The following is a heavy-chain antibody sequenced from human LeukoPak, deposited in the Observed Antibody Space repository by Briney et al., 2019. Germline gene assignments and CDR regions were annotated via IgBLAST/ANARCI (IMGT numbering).Heavy chain of an antibody. CDR2: IYHSRST. CDR3: ARGPSYYDILTGYYSYYYYYMDV. Sequence: PSETLSLTCTVSGYSISSGYYWGWIRQPPGKGLECIGSIYHSRSTNYNPSLKSRVTISVDTSKNQFSLKLSSVTAADTGVYYCARGPSYYDILTGYYSYYYYYMDVWGKGTTVTVSS. J-gene: IGHJ6*03. D-gene: IGHD3-9*01. CDR1: GYSISSGYY. V-gene: IGHV4-38-2*02.